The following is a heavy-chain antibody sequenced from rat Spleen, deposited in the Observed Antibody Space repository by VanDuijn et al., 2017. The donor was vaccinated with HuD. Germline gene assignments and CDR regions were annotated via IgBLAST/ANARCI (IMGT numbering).Heavy chain of an antibody. D-gene: IGHD1-9*01. CDR2: IIYDGSNT. Sequence: EVQLVESGGGLVQPGRSLKLSCAASGFTFSNYWMTWIRQAPGKGLEWVAAIIYDGSNTYYRDSVKGRFTISRDNAKSTLYLQMDSLRSEDTAIYYCARPTTGIPFNYWGQGVMVTVSS. J-gene: IGHJ2*01. CDR3: ARPTTGIPFNY. V-gene: IGHV5-29*01. CDR1: GFTFSNYW.